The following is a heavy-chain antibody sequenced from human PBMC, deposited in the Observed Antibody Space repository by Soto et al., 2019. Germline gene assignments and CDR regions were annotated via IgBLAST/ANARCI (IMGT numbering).Heavy chain of an antibody. CDR1: GYTFTRYH. Sequence: QVQLVQSGAEVKKPGASVKVSCKASGYTFTRYHMHWVRQARGQGLEWMGTINPAAAKTIYAQKFQGRITLTGDTSTSTVYMELSSLRSEDTAVYYCAVWNSLGNDNFWSSPFDFWGQGTPVTVSS. CDR3: AVWNSLGNDNFWSSPFDF. V-gene: IGHV1-46*01. J-gene: IGHJ4*02. CDR2: INPAAAKT. D-gene: IGHD3-3*01.